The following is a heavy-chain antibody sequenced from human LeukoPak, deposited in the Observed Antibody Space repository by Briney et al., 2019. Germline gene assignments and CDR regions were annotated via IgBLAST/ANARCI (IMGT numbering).Heavy chain of an antibody. Sequence: GGSLRLSCAASGFTFSSYGMHWVRQAPGKGLEWVAFIRYDGSNKYYADSVKGRFTISRDNSKNTLYLQMNSLRAEDTAVYYCAKDRLPQNFYYDSSGYYYEDWGQGTLVTVSS. CDR1: GFTFSSYG. V-gene: IGHV3-30*02. CDR2: IRYDGSNK. D-gene: IGHD3-22*01. CDR3: AKDRLPQNFYYDSSGYYYED. J-gene: IGHJ4*02.